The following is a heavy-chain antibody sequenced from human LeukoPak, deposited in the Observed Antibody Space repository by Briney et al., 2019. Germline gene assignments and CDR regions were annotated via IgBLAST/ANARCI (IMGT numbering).Heavy chain of an antibody. CDR3: AKDGVIDYYGSGSYSDYYYMDV. Sequence: PGGSLRLSCAASGFTVSSNYMSWVRQAPGKGLEWVSVIYSGGSTYYADSVKGRFTISRDNSKNTLYLQMNSLRAEDTAVYYCAKDGVIDYYGSGSYSDYYYMDVWGKGTTVTVSS. J-gene: IGHJ6*03. D-gene: IGHD3-10*01. CDR1: GFTVSSNY. V-gene: IGHV3-53*01. CDR2: IYSGGST.